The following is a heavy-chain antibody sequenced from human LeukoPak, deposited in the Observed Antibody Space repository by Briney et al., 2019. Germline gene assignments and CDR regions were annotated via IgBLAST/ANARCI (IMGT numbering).Heavy chain of an antibody. V-gene: IGHV4-38-2*01. CDR1: GYSISSGYY. J-gene: IGHJ4*02. Sequence: SETLSLTCAVSGYSISSGYYWGWIRQPPGKGLEWIGSIYHSGSTYYNPSLKSRVTISVDTSKNQFPLKLSSVTAADTAVYYCARARDFDYWGQGTLVTVSS. CDR3: ARARDFDY. CDR2: IYHSGST.